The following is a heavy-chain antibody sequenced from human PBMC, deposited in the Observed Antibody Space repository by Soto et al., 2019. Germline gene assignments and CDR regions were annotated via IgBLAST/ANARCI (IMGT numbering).Heavy chain of an antibody. CDR2: IKSKTDGGTT. CDR1: GFTFSNAW. V-gene: IGHV3-15*01. Sequence: GGSLRLSCAASGFTFSNAWMSWVRQAPGKGLEWVGRIKSKTDGGTTDYAAPVKGRFTISRDDSKNTLYLQMNSLKTEDTAVYYCTTDQHYGDYVTIDYWGQGTLVTVSS. D-gene: IGHD4-17*01. J-gene: IGHJ4*02. CDR3: TTDQHYGDYVTIDY.